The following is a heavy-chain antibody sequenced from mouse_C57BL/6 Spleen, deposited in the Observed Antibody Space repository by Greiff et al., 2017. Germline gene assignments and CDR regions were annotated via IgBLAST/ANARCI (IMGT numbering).Heavy chain of an antibody. J-gene: IGHJ2*01. D-gene: IGHD1-1*01. Sequence: EVKLVESGGSLVKPGGSLKLSCAASGFTFSSYAMSWVRQTPEKRLEWVATIGDGGSYTYYPDNVKGRFTISRDNAKNNLYLQMSQLKSEDTAMYSGAREYYGSSSDYFDYWGQGTTLTVSS. CDR3: AREYYGSSSDYFDY. CDR1: GFTFSSYA. V-gene: IGHV5-4*03. CDR2: IGDGGSYT.